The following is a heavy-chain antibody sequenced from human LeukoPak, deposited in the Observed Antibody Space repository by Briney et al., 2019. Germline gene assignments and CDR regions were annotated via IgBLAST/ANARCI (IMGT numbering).Heavy chain of an antibody. CDR1: GFTFDDYG. CDR2: ISWNSGSI. J-gene: IGHJ4*02. V-gene: IGHV3-9*01. D-gene: IGHD6-19*01. CDR3: AKKVDGYSSGWYDY. Sequence: GGSLRLSCAASGFTFDDYGMSWVRQAPGKGLEWVSGISWNSGSIGYADSVKGRFTISRDNAKNSLYLQMNSLRAEDTALYYCAKKVDGYSSGWYDYWGQGTLVTVSS.